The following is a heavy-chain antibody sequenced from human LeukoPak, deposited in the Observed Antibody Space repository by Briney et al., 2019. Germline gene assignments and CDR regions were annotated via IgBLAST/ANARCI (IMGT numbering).Heavy chain of an antibody. CDR3: ARGSTFDYYDSSGYQNWFDP. D-gene: IGHD3-22*01. J-gene: IGHJ5*02. CDR1: GFTVSSNY. CDR2: IYSGGST. V-gene: IGHV3-66*01. Sequence: GGSLRLSCAASGFTVSSNYMSWVRQAPGKGLEWVSVIYSGGSTYYADSVKGRFTISRDNSKTTLYLQMNSLRAEDTAVYYCARGSTFDYYDSSGYQNWFDPWGQGTLVTVSS.